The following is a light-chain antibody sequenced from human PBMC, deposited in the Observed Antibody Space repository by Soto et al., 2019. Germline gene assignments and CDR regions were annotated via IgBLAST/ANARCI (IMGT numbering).Light chain of an antibody. J-gene: IGLJ2*01. CDR2: EVS. CDR1: SSDVGGYNY. CDR3: SSYTSSSTLV. Sequence: QSALTQPASVSGSPGQSITISCTGTSSDVGGYNYVSWYQQHPGKAPKLMIYEVSNRPSRVSNRFSGSKSANTASLTISGLQAEDEADYYCSSYTSSSTLVFGGGTKVTVL. V-gene: IGLV2-14*01.